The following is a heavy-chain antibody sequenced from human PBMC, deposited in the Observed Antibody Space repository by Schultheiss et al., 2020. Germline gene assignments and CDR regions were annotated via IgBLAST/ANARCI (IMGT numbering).Heavy chain of an antibody. CDR1: GFTFSSYG. CDR3: ARALLYCSSTSCYSAAFDI. Sequence: GESLKISCAASGFTFSSYGMHWVRQAPGKGLVWVSRINSDGSSTSYADSVKGRFTISRDNAKNTLYLQMNSLRAEDTAVYYCARALLYCSSTSCYSAAFDIWGQGTMVNVSS. V-gene: IGHV3-74*01. D-gene: IGHD2-2*01. J-gene: IGHJ3*02. CDR2: INSDGSST.